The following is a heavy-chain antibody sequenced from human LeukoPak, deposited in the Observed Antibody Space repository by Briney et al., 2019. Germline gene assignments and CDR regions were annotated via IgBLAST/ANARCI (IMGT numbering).Heavy chain of an antibody. Sequence: PGGSLRLSCAASGFTFSSYGMHWVRQAPGKGLEWVAVISYDGSNKYYADSVKGRFTISRDNSKNTLYLQMNSLRAEDTAVYYCAKDGGSSWYGIDYWGQGTLVTVSS. CDR2: ISYDGSNK. CDR3: AKDGGSSWYGIDY. V-gene: IGHV3-30*18. J-gene: IGHJ4*02. D-gene: IGHD6-13*01. CDR1: GFTFSSYG.